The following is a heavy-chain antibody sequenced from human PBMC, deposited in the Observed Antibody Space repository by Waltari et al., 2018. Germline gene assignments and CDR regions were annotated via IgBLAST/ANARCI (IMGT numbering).Heavy chain of an antibody. Sequence: EVQLLESGGGLVQPGGSLRLSCAASGFTFSKYAMSWVRQAPGEVLEWVAAITAGAGSTYYADSVEGRFTISRDNSKSTVYLQMSSLRADDTAVYYCAKLQYNTGGAFDLWGQGTMVTVSS. CDR1: GFTFSKYA. J-gene: IGHJ3*01. D-gene: IGHD7-27*01. V-gene: IGHV3-23*01. CDR3: AKLQYNTGGAFDL. CDR2: ITAGAGST.